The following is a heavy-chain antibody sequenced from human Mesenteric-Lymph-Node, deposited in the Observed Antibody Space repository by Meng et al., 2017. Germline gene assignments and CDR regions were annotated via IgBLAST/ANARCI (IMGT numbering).Heavy chain of an antibody. J-gene: IGHJ4*02. Sequence: GSLRLSCTVSGGSISSYYWSWIRQPPGKGLEWIGEINHSGSTNYNPSLKSRVTISVDTSKNQFSLKLSSVTAADTAVYYCARGSGSYQPEDYWGQGTLVTVSS. D-gene: IGHD1-26*01. CDR1: GGSISSYY. CDR2: INHSGST. CDR3: ARGSGSYQPEDY. V-gene: IGHV4-34*01.